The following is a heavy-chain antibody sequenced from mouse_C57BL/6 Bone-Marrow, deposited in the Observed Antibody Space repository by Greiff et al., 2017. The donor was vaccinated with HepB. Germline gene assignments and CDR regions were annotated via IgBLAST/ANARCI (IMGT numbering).Heavy chain of an antibody. CDR2: ISYDGSN. V-gene: IGHV3-6*01. CDR3: ARDAFHYYGSSLYYAMDY. J-gene: IGHJ4*01. D-gene: IGHD1-1*01. Sequence: EVKLQESGPGLVKPSQSLSLTCSVTGYSITSGYYWNWIRQFPGNKLEWKGYISYDGSNNYNPSLKNRISITRDTSKNQFFLKLNSVTTEDTATYYCARDAFHYYGSSLYYAMDYWGQGTSVTVSS. CDR1: GYSITSGYY.